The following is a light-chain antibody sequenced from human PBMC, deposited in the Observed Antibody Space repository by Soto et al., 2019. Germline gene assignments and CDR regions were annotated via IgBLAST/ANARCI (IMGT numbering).Light chain of an antibody. CDR1: SRDVGDYYY. J-gene: IGLJ2*01. CDR2: GVT. V-gene: IGLV2-14*01. CDR3: SSYTSSSTLI. Sequence: QSVLTQPASVSGSPGQAITIACSGTSRDVGDYYYVSWYQQHPGKAPKLLIYGVTDRPSGVSHRFSGSRSDSTASLTISGLQAEDEADYYCSSYTSSSTLIFGGGTKLTVL.